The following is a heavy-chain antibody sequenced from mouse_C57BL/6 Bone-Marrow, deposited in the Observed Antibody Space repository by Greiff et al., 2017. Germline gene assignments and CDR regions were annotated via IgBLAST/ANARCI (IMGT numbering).Heavy chain of an antibody. CDR1: GYTFTSYW. CDR3: ARKGVTVVAPFDY. V-gene: IGHV1-72*01. CDR2: IDPNSGGT. Sequence: VQLQQPGAELVKPGASVKLSCKASGYTFTSYWMHWVKQRPGRGLEWIGRIDPNSGGTKYNEKFKSTATLTVDKPSSTAYMQRSSLTSEDSAVYYCARKGVTVVAPFDYWGQGTTLTVSS. J-gene: IGHJ2*01. D-gene: IGHD1-1*01.